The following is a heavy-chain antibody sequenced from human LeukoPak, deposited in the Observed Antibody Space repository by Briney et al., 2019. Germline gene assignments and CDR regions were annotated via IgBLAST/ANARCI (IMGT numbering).Heavy chain of an antibody. J-gene: IGHJ4*02. CDR2: ISGYNGNT. Sequence: VSVKVSCKASGYTFTIYGISWVRQAPGQGLEWMGWISGYNGNTHYAQKFQGRVTMTTDTSTSTAYMELRSLRSDDTAVYYCARDRDYGANDYWGQGTLVTVSS. CDR3: ARDRDYGANDY. CDR1: GYTFTIYG. D-gene: IGHD4-17*01. V-gene: IGHV1-18*01.